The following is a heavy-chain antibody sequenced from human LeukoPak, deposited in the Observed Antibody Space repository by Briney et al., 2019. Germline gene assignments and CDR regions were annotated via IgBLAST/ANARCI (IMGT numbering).Heavy chain of an antibody. CDR3: ARDSNYDY. J-gene: IGHJ4*02. CDR2: LYSGVTT. D-gene: IGHD6-13*01. Sequence: YPGGSLRLSCAASGFTVSSTYMSWVLHAPGKWLEWVSVLYSGVTTYYENSLKVRLTISRDNSKNTLYLQMNSLRAEDKAVYYCARDSNYDYWGQGTLVTVSS. V-gene: IGHV3-66*02. CDR1: GFTVSSTY.